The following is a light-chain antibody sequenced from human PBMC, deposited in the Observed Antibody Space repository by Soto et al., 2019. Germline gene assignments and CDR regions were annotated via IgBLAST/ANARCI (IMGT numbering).Light chain of an antibody. J-gene: IGKJ1*01. Sequence: EIVLTQSPGTLSLSSGERATLSCRASQTVSSSYLAWYQQKPGQAPRLLIYGASTRAAGIPDRFSGSGSGTDFTLTISRLEPEDFAVYYCQQYGRSPPVKFGQGTKVEIK. CDR3: QQYGRSPPVK. V-gene: IGKV3-20*01. CDR1: QTVSSSY. CDR2: GAS.